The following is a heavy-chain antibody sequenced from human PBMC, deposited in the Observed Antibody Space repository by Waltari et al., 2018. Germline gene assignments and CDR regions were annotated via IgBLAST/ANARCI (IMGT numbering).Heavy chain of an antibody. V-gene: IGHV1-18*01. CDR3: ARTYGSSSFYYGMDV. CDR1: DYKFTSYY. J-gene: IGHJ6*02. Sequence: QVQLVQSGAEVKKPGASVEVSCKASDYKFTSYYVTWVRKAPGQGLDWMGLISTYDGKTNYAQSLQGRVSMTTDTSTSTAFLELRSLRFDDTAVYYCARTYGSSSFYYGMDVWGQGTTVTVSS. D-gene: IGHD3-10*01. CDR2: ISTYDGKT.